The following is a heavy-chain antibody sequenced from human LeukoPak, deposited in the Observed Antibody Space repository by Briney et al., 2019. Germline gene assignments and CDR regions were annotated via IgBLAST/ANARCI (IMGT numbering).Heavy chain of an antibody. CDR2: IKSKTAGGTT. V-gene: IGHV3-15*01. D-gene: IGHD6-19*01. Sequence: GGSLRLSCGASGFTFPDPWMSWVRQAPGKGLEWVARIKSKTAGGTTDYAAREKGRFTISRDDSKNTLYLQMNSLETEDTAVYYCTSSYTSGWYGPFDYWGQGTLVTVSS. J-gene: IGHJ4*02. CDR3: TSSYTSGWYGPFDY. CDR1: GFTFPDPW.